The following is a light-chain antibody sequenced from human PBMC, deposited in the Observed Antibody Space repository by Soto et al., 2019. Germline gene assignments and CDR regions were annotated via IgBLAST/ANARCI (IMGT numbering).Light chain of an antibody. J-gene: IGKJ5*01. V-gene: IGKV1-12*01. CDR3: QQANSFPIT. CDR2: TTS. Sequence: DIQMTQSPSFMSASVGDRVTVTCRASQGINRWLAWYQQKPGKAPKLLIYTTSTLASGVPSRFSGSGSVTDFTLTISSRQPEDFATYYCQQANSFPITFGQGTRLEIK. CDR1: QGINRW.